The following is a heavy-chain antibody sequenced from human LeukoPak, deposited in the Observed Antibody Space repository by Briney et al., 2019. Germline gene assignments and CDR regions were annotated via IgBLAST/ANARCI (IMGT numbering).Heavy chain of an antibody. D-gene: IGHD3-22*01. CDR1: GFTVSSNY. J-gene: IGHJ4*02. V-gene: IGHV3-66*01. CDR3: AKGGSYYDSSGYYLTYFDY. CDR2: IYSGGST. Sequence: GGSLRLSCAGSGFTVSSNYMSWVRQAPGKGLEWVSVIYSGGSTYYADSVKGRFTISRDNSKNTLYLQMNSLRAEDTAVYYCAKGGSYYDSSGYYLTYFDYWGQGTLVTVSS.